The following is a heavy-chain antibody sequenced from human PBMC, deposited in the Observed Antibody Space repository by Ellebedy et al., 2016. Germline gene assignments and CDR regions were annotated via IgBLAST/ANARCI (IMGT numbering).Heavy chain of an antibody. J-gene: IGHJ4*02. CDR2: IYPGYSDT. CDR1: GYTFTNYW. CDR3: ARRGTTFDY. V-gene: IGHV5-51*01. D-gene: IGHD4-11*01. Sequence: GGSLRLXXKGSGYTFTNYWIGWVRQMPGKGLEWMGIIYPGYSDTRYSPSFQGQVTISADKSISTAYLQWSSLKASDTAMYYCARRGTTFDYWGQGTLVTVSS.